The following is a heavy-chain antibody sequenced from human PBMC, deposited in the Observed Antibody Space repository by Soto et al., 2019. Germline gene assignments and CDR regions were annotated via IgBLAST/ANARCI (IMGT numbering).Heavy chain of an antibody. Sequence: QVQLVESGGGVVQPGRSLRLSCAASGFTFSNNAMDWFRQAPGKGLEWMAVISYDGSNKYIAESVKGRFTISRDNSKNTPFLQINSLRAEDTAVYYCARGTTTPAFSAMDVWGQGNKVTVPS. CDR2: ISYDGSNK. CDR3: ARGTTTPAFSAMDV. D-gene: IGHD1-1*01. J-gene: IGHJ6*02. CDR1: GFTFSNNA. V-gene: IGHV3-30-3*01.